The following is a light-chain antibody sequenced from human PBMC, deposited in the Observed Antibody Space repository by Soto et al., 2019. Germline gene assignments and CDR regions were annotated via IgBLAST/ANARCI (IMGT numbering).Light chain of an antibody. Sequence: SYELTQPPSVSVSPGQTASITCAGAKLGDKYACWYQQKPGQSPVLVIYQDSKRPSGIPERFSGSNSGNTATLTISGTQAMDEADYYCQAWDSSTVVCGGGTKVTVL. V-gene: IGLV3-1*01. CDR3: QAWDSSTVV. J-gene: IGLJ2*01. CDR2: QDS. CDR1: KLGDKY.